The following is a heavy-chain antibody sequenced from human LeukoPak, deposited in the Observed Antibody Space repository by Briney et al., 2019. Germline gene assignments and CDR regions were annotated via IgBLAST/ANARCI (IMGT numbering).Heavy chain of an antibody. CDR1: EFSLSTSGVG. CDR3: AHHALWFGEVYFDY. J-gene: IGHJ4*02. V-gene: IGHV2-5*02. D-gene: IGHD3-10*01. Sequence: SGPTLVKPTQTLTLTCTFSEFSLSTSGVGVRWIRQTPGKALEWLALIYWDDDKRYSPSLKSRLTITKDTSKNQVVLTMTNMDPVDTATYYCAHHALWFGEVYFDYWGQGTLVTVSS. CDR2: IYWDDDK.